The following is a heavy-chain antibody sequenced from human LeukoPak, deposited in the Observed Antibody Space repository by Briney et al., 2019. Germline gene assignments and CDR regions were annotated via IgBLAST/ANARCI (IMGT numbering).Heavy chain of an antibody. CDR1: GYTFTGYY. CDR3: ARSEGSYYGSGSFFDY. D-gene: IGHD3-10*01. Sequence: ASVKVSCKASGYTFTGYYMHWVRQAPGQGLEWMGWINPNSGGTNYAQKFRGRVTMTRDTSISTAYMELSRLRSDDTAVYYCARSEGSYYGSGSFFDYWGQGTLVTVSS. CDR2: INPNSGGT. J-gene: IGHJ4*02. V-gene: IGHV1-2*02.